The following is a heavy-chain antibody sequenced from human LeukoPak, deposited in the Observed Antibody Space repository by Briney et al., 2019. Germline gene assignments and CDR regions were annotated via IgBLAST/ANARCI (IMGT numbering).Heavy chain of an antibody. D-gene: IGHD2-2*01. CDR3: ASTTSGIVVVPAAMHYYYYMDV. V-gene: IGHV4-59*01. CDR2: IYYSGST. Sequence: SETLSLTCTVSGGSISSYYWSWIRQPPGKGLEWIWYIYYSGSTNYNPSLKSRVTISVDTSKNQFSLKLSSVTAADTAVYYCASTTSGIVVVPAAMHYYYYMDVWGKGTTVTVSS. CDR1: GGSISSYY. J-gene: IGHJ6*03.